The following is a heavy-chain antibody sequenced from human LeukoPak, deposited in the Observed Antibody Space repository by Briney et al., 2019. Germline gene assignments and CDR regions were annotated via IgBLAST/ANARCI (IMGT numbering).Heavy chain of an antibody. CDR2: ISAYNGNT. D-gene: IGHD6-19*01. Sequence: ASVKVSCKASGGTFSSYAISWVRQAPGQGLEWLGWISAYNGNTDYAQNFQGTITMTTDTSTSTAYMELRSLRSDDTAVYYCARCEYSAGWLLPHFDYWGQGTLVTVSS. V-gene: IGHV1-18*01. CDR1: GGTFSSYA. CDR3: ARCEYSAGWLLPHFDY. J-gene: IGHJ4*02.